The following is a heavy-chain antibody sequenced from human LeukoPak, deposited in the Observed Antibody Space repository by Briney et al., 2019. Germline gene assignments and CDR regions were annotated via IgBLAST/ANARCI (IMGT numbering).Heavy chain of an antibody. CDR2: INHSGST. CDR1: GGSFSGYY. Sequence: SETLSLTCAVYGGSFSGYYWSWIRQPPGKGLEWIGEINHSGSTNYNPSLKSLVTISVDTSKNQFSLKLSSVTAADTAVYYCARRPGYCSSTSCYPWGQGTLVTVSS. D-gene: IGHD2-2*01. J-gene: IGHJ5*02. CDR3: ARRPGYCSSTSCYP. V-gene: IGHV4-34*01.